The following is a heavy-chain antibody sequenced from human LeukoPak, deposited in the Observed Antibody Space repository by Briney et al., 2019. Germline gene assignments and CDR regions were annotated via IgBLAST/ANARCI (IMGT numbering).Heavy chain of an antibody. CDR3: ARDFQTEAPDY. V-gene: IGHV1-2*02. D-gene: IGHD2/OR15-2a*01. CDR1: GYTFSDYY. Sequence: ASVKVSCKASGYTFSDYYFHWVRQAPGQGLEWMGWINPNTGGTNYAQKFQGRVTMTRDTSISTAYMELSRLTSDDTAVYYCARDFQTEAPDYWGQGTLVTVSS. CDR2: INPNTGGT. J-gene: IGHJ4*02.